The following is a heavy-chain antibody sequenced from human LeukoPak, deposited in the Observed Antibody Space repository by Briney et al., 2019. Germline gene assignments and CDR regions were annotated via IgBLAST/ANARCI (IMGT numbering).Heavy chain of an antibody. CDR1: GGSFSGYY. V-gene: IGHV4-34*01. Sequence: SETLSLTCAVYGGSFSGYYWSWIRQPPGKGLEWIGEINHSGSTNYNPSLKSRVTISVDTSKNQFSLKLSSVTAADTAVYYCARAGRWEGRPHAFDIWGQGTMVAVSS. CDR2: INHSGST. CDR3: ARAGRWEGRPHAFDI. J-gene: IGHJ3*02. D-gene: IGHD1-26*01.